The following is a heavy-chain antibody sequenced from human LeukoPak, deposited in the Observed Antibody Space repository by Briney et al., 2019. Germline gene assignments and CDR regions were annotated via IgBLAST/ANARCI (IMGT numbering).Heavy chain of an antibody. V-gene: IGHV3-53*01. Sequence: PGGPLRLSCTVSGFTVSSNSMSWVRQAPGKGLEWVSFIYSGGNTHYSDSVRGRLTISRDNSKNTLYLQMNSLRAEDRAVYYCARRAGEYSHPYDYWGQGTLVTVSS. CDR3: ARRAGEYSHPYDY. D-gene: IGHD4-17*01. CDR1: GFTVSSNS. CDR2: IYSGGNT. J-gene: IGHJ4*02.